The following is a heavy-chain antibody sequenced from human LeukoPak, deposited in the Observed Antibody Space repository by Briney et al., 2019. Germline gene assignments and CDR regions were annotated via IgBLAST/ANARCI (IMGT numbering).Heavy chain of an antibody. V-gene: IGHV4-30-4*08. D-gene: IGHD2-2*01. CDR3: ARDRDIVVVPAAQN. J-gene: IGHJ4*02. CDR2: IYYSGST. Sequence: SETLSLTCTVSGGSISSGDYYWSWIRQPPGKGPEWIGYIYYSGSTYYNPSLKSRVTISVDTSKNQFSLKLSSVTAADTAVYYCARDRDIVVVPAAQNWGQGTLVTVSS. CDR1: GGSISSGDYY.